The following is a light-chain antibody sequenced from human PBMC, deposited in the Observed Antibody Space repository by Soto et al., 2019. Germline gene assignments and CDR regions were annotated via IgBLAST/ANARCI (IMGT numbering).Light chain of an antibody. J-gene: IGLJ3*02. Sequence: QSALTQPRSVSGSPGQSVTISCTGTSSDVGDYNYVSWYQQYPGKAPKLVIYDVSKRPSGVPDRFSGSKSGNTASLTISGPHAEDEEDYYCCSFAGSYTFWVFGGGTKLTAL. CDR1: SSDVGDYNY. V-gene: IGLV2-11*01. CDR3: CSFAGSYTFWV. CDR2: DVS.